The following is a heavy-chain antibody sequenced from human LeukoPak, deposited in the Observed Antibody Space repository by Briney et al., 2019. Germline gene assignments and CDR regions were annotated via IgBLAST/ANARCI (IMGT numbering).Heavy chain of an antibody. V-gene: IGHV4-30-2*01. CDR1: GGSISSGGYY. CDR2: IYHSGST. J-gene: IGHJ6*03. Sequence: SQTLSLTCTVSGGSISSGGYYWSWIRQPPGKGLEWIGYIYHSGSTYYNPSLKRRVTISVDSSKNQFSLKLSSVTAADTAVYYCARVKPDYYYYMDVWGKGTTVTVSS. CDR3: ARVKPDYYYYMDV.